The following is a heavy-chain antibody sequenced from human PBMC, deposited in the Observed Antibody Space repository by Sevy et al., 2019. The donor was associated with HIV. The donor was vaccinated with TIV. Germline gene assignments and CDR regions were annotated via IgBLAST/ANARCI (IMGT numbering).Heavy chain of an antibody. J-gene: IGHJ6*02. D-gene: IGHD6-13*01. Sequence: SETLSLTCTVSGDSINSGGYYWSWIRQHPGKGLEWIGCIYYSGNTYYNPSLKSRLTISLDTSKNQCSLKLTSVTAADTAGYYCARDRHQLAPPFGSGMDVWGQGTTVTVSS. CDR1: GDSINSGGYY. CDR2: IYYSGNT. CDR3: ARDRHQLAPPFGSGMDV. V-gene: IGHV4-31*03.